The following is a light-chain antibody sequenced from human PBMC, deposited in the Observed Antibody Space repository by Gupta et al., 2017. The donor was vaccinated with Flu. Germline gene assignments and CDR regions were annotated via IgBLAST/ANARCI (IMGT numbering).Light chain of an antibody. CDR1: ALSRQY. CDR2: KDT. J-gene: IGLJ3*02. CDR3: QSAATSTSYRV. Sequence: YELTQPPSVSASPGQTARITCSADALSRQYAYWYQQKQGQAPVLLIYKDTERPSGIPQRFSGSSSGTTVTLTISEVQAEDEAFYYCQSAATSTSYRVFGGGTQLTVL. V-gene: IGLV3-25*02.